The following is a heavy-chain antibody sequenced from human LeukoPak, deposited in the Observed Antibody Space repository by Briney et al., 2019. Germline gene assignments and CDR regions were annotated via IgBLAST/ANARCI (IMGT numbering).Heavy chain of an antibody. J-gene: IGHJ4*02. Sequence: GGSLRLSCAASGFTFSSYGMHWVRQAPGKGLEWVAVISYDGRNKDYADSVKGRFTISRDTSKNTLYLQMTSLRAEDTAVYYCAKSDSTGYYLGAFDYWGQGTMVTVCS. CDR3: AKSDSTGYYLGAFDY. CDR2: ISYDGRNK. D-gene: IGHD3-22*01. V-gene: IGHV3-30*18. CDR1: GFTFSSYG.